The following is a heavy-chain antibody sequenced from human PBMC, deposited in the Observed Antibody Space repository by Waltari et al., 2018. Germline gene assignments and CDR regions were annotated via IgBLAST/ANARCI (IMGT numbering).Heavy chain of an antibody. CDR3: AREGRGYSYGLVYFDY. V-gene: IGHV4-34*01. CDR2: INHSGST. D-gene: IGHD5-18*01. CDR1: GGSFSGYY. J-gene: IGHJ4*02. Sequence: QVQLQQWGAGLLKPSETLSLTCAVYGGSFSGYYWSWIRQPPGKGLEWIGEINHSGSTNYNPSLKSRVTISVDTSKNQFSLKLSSVTAADTAVYYCAREGRGYSYGLVYFDYWGQGTLVTVSS.